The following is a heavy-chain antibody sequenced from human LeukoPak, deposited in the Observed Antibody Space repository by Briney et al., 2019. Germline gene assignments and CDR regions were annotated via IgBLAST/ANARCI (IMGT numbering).Heavy chain of an antibody. CDR2: ISYDGSNK. V-gene: IGHV3-30*18. J-gene: IGHJ6*02. CDR3: AKWTAYYGMDV. CDR1: GFTFSSYG. D-gene: IGHD3/OR15-3a*01. Sequence: PGRSLRLSCAASGFTFSSYGMHWVRQAPGERLEWVAVISYDGSNKYYADSVKGRFTISRDNSKNTLYLQMNSLRAEDTAVYYCAKWTAYYGMDVWGQGTTVTVSS.